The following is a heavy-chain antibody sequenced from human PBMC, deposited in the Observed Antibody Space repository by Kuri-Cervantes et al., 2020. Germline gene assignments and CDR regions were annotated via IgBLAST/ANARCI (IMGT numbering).Heavy chain of an antibody. J-gene: IGHJ4*02. V-gene: IGHV4-38-2*02. Sequence: GSLRLSCTVSGYSISSGYFWGWIRQPPGKGLEWIASIYHSGTTYYNPSLKSRVTISADTTKNQFSLKLSSVTAADTAVYYCASGIGYSYGYTRLLPRLFRPPDYWGQGTLVTVSS. D-gene: IGHD5-18*01. CDR3: ASGIGYSYGYTRLLPRLFRPPDY. CDR2: IYHSGTT. CDR1: GYSISSGYF.